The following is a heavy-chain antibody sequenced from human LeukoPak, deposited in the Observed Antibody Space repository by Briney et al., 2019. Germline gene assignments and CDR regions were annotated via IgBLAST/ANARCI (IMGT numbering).Heavy chain of an antibody. J-gene: IGHJ4*02. V-gene: IGHV3-7*01. D-gene: IGHD1-14*01. Sequence: GGSLRLSCAASGFSFTNYWMSWVRQAPGMGLEWVAIINQDGSERYYVDSAKGRFTVSRDSAKNSLYLQMNSLRVEDTAVYYCARDKITGASTNDYWGQGTLVTVSS. CDR1: GFSFTNYW. CDR3: ARDKITGASTNDY. CDR2: INQDGSER.